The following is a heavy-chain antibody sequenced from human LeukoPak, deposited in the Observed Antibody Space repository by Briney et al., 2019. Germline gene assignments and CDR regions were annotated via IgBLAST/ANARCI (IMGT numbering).Heavy chain of an antibody. V-gene: IGHV3-74*01. Sequence: GGSLRLSCAASEFTISRYWMHWVRQAPGKGLVWVSNINNDGSITTYADSVKGRFTISRDNVKNTLFLQMNSLGAEDTALYYCARGWNTTPRSGFDIWGLGTMVTVSS. J-gene: IGHJ3*02. CDR2: INNDGSIT. CDR1: EFTISRYW. D-gene: IGHD1/OR15-1a*01. CDR3: ARGWNTTPRSGFDI.